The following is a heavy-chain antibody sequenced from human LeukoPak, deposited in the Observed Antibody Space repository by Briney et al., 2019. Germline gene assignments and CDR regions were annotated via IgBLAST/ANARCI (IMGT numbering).Heavy chain of an antibody. CDR1: GFTFSSYE. J-gene: IGHJ4*02. Sequence: GGSLRLSCAASGFTFSSYEMNWVRQAPGKGLEWVSVIYSGGSTYYADSVKGRFTISRDNSKNTLYLQMNSLRAEDTAVYYCAREDYYDSSGYPYWGQGTLVTVSS. D-gene: IGHD3-22*01. V-gene: IGHV3-53*01. CDR3: AREDYYDSSGYPY. CDR2: IYSGGST.